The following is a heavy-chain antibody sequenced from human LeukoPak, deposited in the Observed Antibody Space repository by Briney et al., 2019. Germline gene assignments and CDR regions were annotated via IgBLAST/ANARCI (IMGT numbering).Heavy chain of an antibody. Sequence: ASVKVSCKASGYTFTSYAMHWVRQAPGQRLEWMGWINAGNGNTKYSQKFQGRVTITRDTSASTAYMELSSLRSEDTAVCYCARVWISSGHEYYFDYWGQGTLVTVSS. CDR1: GYTFTSYA. V-gene: IGHV1-3*01. J-gene: IGHJ4*02. D-gene: IGHD3-22*01. CDR3: ARVWISSGHEYYFDY. CDR2: INAGNGNT.